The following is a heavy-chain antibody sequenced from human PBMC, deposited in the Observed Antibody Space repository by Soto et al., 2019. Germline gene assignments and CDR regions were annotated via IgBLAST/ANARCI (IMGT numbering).Heavy chain of an antibody. Sequence: GASVNAPSNTSRYAFTCYYIQSPRHSPGQGLEWMGWINANSGGTYYAQKFQGKVTMTRGKSISTAYMELSRLRSDEKALYYCARGGNWNYWSYYAHWGQGTLVTVSS. J-gene: IGHJ4*02. D-gene: IGHD1-20*01. CDR3: ARGGNWNYWSYYAH. CDR1: RYAFTCYY. V-gene: IGHV1-2*02. CDR2: INANSGGT.